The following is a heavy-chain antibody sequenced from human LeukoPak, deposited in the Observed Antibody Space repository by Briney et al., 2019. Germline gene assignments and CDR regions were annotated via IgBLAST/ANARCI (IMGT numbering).Heavy chain of an antibody. CDR1: GYTFTSYY. CDR3: ARDPRVAAGHGGFDC. D-gene: IGHD6-13*01. CDR2: INPSGGST. J-gene: IGHJ4*02. Sequence: ASVKVSCKASGYTFTSYYMHWVRQAPGQGLEWMGIINPSGGSTSYAQKFQGRVTMTRDTSTSTVYMELSSLRSEDTAVYYCARDPRVAAGHGGFDCWGQGTLVTVSS. V-gene: IGHV1-46*01.